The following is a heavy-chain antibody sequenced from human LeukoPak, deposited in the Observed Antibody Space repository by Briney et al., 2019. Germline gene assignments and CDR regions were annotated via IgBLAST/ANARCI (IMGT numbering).Heavy chain of an antibody. CDR1: GFTFSSYW. CDR2: IKQDGSEK. V-gene: IGHV3-7*01. Sequence: GGSLRLSCAASGFTFSSYWMSWVRQAPGKGLEWVANIKQDGSEKYYVDSVKGRFTISRDNAKNSLYLQMNSLRAEDTAVYYCARASGYYDLGVFDYWGQGTLVTVSS. D-gene: IGHD3-22*01. CDR3: ARASGYYDLGVFDY. J-gene: IGHJ4*02.